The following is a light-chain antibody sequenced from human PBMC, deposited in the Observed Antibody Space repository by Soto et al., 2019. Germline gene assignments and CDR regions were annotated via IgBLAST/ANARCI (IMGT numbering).Light chain of an antibody. CDR2: GAS. CDR3: QQYNNWPQT. Sequence: EIVMTQSPATLSVSPGERVTLSCRASQSVSSNLVWYQQKPGQAPRLLIYGASTRATGIPARFSGSGSGTEFTLTVSSLQSEDLAVYYCQQYNNWPQTFGQGTKVDIK. J-gene: IGKJ1*01. V-gene: IGKV3-15*01. CDR1: QSVSSN.